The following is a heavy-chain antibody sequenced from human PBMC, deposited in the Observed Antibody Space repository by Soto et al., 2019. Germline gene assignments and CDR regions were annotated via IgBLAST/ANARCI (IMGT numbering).Heavy chain of an antibody. V-gene: IGHV4-34*01. CDR3: AIRIAVADITYNWFDP. CDR1: GGSFSGYY. J-gene: IGHJ5*02. D-gene: IGHD6-19*01. CDR2: INHSGST. Sequence: PSETLSLTCAVYGGSFSGYYWSWIRQPPGKGLEWIGEINHSGSTNYNPSLKSRVTISVDTSKNQFSLKLSSVTAADTAVYYCAIRIAVADITYNWFDPRGQGTLVTVSS.